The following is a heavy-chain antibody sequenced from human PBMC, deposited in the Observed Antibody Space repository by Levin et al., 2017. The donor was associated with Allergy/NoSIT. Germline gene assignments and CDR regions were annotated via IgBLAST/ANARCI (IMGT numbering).Heavy chain of an antibody. V-gene: IGHV1-24*01. CDR1: GYTLTELS. CDR3: ATGRVGFRTTVTTVFDY. J-gene: IGHJ4*02. CDR2: FDPEDGET. Sequence: PWASVKVSCKVSGYTLTELSMHWVRQAPGKGLEWMGGFDPEDGETIYAQKFQGRVTMTEDTSTDTAYMELSSLRSEDTAVYYCATGRVGFRTTVTTVFDYWGQGTLVTVSS. D-gene: IGHD4-17*01.